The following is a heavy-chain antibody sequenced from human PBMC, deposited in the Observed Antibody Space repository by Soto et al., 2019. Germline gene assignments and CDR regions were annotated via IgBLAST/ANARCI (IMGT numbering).Heavy chain of an antibody. J-gene: IGHJ4*02. CDR2: IYYSGST. CDR3: ASWELLDYFDY. V-gene: IGHV4-59*08. Sequence: SETLSLTCTVSGGSISSYYWSWIRQPPGKGLEWIGYIYYSGSTNYNPSLKSRVTISVDTSKNQFSLKLSSVTAADTAVYYCASWELLDYFDYWGQGTLVTVSS. D-gene: IGHD1-26*01. CDR1: GGSISSYY.